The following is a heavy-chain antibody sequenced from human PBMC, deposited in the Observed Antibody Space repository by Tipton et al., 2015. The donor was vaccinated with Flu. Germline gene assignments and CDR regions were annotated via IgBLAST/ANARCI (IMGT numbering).Heavy chain of an antibody. CDR1: GGSIGSYC. D-gene: IGHD2-2*01. V-gene: IGHV4-59*12. J-gene: IGHJ4*02. Sequence: TLSLTCTVSGGSIGSYCWNWIRQPPGKGLEWIGYIYNSEYTKYNPSLKSRVTISADTSKKQFSLQLRSVTAADTAVYYCARDPSLGMPDYFDYWGQGTLVTASS. CDR2: IYNSEYT. CDR3: ARDPSLGMPDYFDY.